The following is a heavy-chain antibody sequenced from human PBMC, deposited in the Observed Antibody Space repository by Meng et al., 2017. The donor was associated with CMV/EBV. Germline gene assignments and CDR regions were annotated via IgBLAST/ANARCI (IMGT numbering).Heavy chain of an antibody. J-gene: IGHJ4*02. Sequence: GQLQESGPGLVNLSGTLSLTCTVSGGSISSYYWSWIRQPAGKGLEWIGRIYTSGSTNYDPSLKSRVTMSVDTSKNQFSLKLSSVTAADTAVYYCARGPEVDYGDYVGLDYWGQGTLVTVSS. D-gene: IGHD4-17*01. CDR3: ARGPEVDYGDYVGLDY. V-gene: IGHV4-4*07. CDR1: GGSISSYY. CDR2: IYTSGST.